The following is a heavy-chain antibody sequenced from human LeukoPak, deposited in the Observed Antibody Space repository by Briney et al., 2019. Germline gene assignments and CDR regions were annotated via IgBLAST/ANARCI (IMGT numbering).Heavy chain of an antibody. J-gene: IGHJ3*02. V-gene: IGHV1-18*01. CDR3: ARSLAATSGSDI. Sequence: ASVNVSCKASGYIFGSYGIAWVRQAPGQGFEWLGWINTDEDETAYSDKFQGRVSMTTDTSTTTATMELRGLASDDTAVYYCARSLAATSGSDIWGQGTWVTVS. CDR2: INTDEDET. D-gene: IGHD3-22*01. CDR1: GYIFGSYG.